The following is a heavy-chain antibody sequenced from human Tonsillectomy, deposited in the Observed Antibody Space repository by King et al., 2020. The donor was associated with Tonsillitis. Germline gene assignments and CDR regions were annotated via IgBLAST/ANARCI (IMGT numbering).Heavy chain of an antibody. Sequence: VQLVESGAEVKKPGASVKVSCKASGYTFTGYYMHWVRQAPGQGLEWMGWINPNSGGTNYAPKFRGRGTMTRDTSISTPYMELGRLRSDDTAVYYCARDPNYCSSTSCYPNDAFDIWGQGTMVTVSS. V-gene: IGHV1-2*02. J-gene: IGHJ3*02. CDR2: INPNSGGT. CDR1: GYTFTGYY. CDR3: ARDPNYCSSTSCYPNDAFDI. D-gene: IGHD2-2*01.